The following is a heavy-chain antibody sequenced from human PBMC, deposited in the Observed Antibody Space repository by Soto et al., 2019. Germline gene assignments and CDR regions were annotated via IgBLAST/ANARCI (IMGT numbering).Heavy chain of an antibody. D-gene: IGHD6-13*01. J-gene: IGHJ4*02. Sequence: QVQLVESGGGVVQPGRSLRLSCAASGFTFSSYGMHWVRQAPGKGLEWVALISCDGSDKYYADSMKGRFTISRDNSKNTLYLQMHSLRVEDTAVYYCGAGQYFSDYWGQGTLVTVSS. CDR2: ISCDGSDK. CDR1: GFTFSSYG. CDR3: GAGQYFSDY. V-gene: IGHV3-30*03.